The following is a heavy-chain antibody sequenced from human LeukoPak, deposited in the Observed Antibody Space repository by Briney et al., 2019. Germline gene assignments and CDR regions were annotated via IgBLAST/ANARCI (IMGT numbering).Heavy chain of an antibody. D-gene: IGHD3-3*01. Sequence: SVKVSCKASGGTFSSYAISWVRQAPGQGLEWMGGIIPIFGTANYAQKFQGRVTITADESTSTAYMELSSLRSEDTAVYYCARTEYYDFWSGLSGFDPWGQGTLVTVSS. J-gene: IGHJ5*02. CDR1: GGTFSSYA. V-gene: IGHV1-69*13. CDR2: IIPIFGTA. CDR3: ARTEYYDFWSGLSGFDP.